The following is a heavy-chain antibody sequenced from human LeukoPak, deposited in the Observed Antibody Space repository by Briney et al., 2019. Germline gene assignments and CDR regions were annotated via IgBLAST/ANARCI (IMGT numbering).Heavy chain of an antibody. D-gene: IGHD2-2*03. V-gene: IGHV4-30-4*07. CDR2: IYYSGST. Sequence: PSETLSLTCAVSGGSISSGGYSWSWIRQPPGKGLEWIGYIYYSGSTYYNPSLKSRVTISVDTSKNQFSLKLSSVTAADTAVYYCARAFGYCSSTSCYNYYYYYMDVWGKGTTVTISS. J-gene: IGHJ6*03. CDR3: ARAFGYCSSTSCYNYYYYYMDV. CDR1: GGSISSGGYS.